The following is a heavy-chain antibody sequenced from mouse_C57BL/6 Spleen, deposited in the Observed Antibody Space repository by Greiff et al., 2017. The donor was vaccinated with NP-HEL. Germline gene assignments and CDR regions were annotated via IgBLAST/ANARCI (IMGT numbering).Heavy chain of an antibody. V-gene: IGHV2-2*01. Sequence: VQLQQSGPGLVQPSQSLSITCTVSGFSLTSYGVHWVRQSPGKGLEWLGVIWSGGSTDYNAAFISRLSISKDNSKSQVFFKMTSLQADDTAIYYCARNCPPDGYYSFDVWGTGTTVTVSS. D-gene: IGHD2-3*01. J-gene: IGHJ1*03. CDR1: GFSLTSYG. CDR3: ARNCPPDGYYSFDV. CDR2: IWSGGST.